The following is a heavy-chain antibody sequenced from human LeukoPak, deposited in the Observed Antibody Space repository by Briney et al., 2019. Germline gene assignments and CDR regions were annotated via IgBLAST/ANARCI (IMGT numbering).Heavy chain of an antibody. Sequence: GGSLRLSCAASGFSFTSYTMNWVRQAPGKGLEWVSSISSSSSYIYYADSMKGRFTISRDNAKNSVSLQMDSLRAEDTAVYYCAREDSDCGGDCHSDFDYWGQGTLVTVSS. D-gene: IGHD2-21*02. J-gene: IGHJ4*02. V-gene: IGHV3-21*01. CDR3: AREDSDCGGDCHSDFDY. CDR2: ISSSSSYI. CDR1: GFSFTSYT.